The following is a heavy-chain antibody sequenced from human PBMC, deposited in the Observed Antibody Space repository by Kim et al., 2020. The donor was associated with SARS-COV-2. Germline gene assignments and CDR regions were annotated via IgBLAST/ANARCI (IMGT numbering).Heavy chain of an antibody. CDR1: GYSISSGYY. CDR3: ARVDGEMATTPIDY. D-gene: IGHD3-10*01. CDR2: IYHSGST. J-gene: IGHJ4*02. Sequence: SETLSLTCTVSGYSISSGYYWGWIRQPPGKGLEWIGSIYHSGSTYYNPSLKSRVTISVDTSKNQFSLKLSSVTAADTAVYYCARVDGEMATTPIDYWGQGTLVTVSS. V-gene: IGHV4-38-2*02.